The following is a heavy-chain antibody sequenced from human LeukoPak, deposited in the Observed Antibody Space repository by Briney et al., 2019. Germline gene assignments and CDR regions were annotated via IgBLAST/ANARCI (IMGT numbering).Heavy chain of an antibody. Sequence: ASVKVSCKASGYTFAIYGISWVRQAPGQGLERMAWISPYDGDTNYAQNFEGRVTMTTETSTSTAYMELRSLRSDDTAIYYCARDYCTRGGDCYKEDLFDPWGQGTLVTVSS. J-gene: IGHJ5*02. V-gene: IGHV1-18*01. CDR2: ISPYDGDT. CDR3: ARDYCTRGGDCYKEDLFDP. CDR1: GYTFAIYG. D-gene: IGHD2-21*02.